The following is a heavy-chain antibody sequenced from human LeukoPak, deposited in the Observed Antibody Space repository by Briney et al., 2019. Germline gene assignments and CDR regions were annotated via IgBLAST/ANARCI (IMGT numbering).Heavy chain of an antibody. CDR3: ATAHIHTAMVFYYFDY. J-gene: IGHJ4*02. V-gene: IGHV1-24*01. CDR1: GGTFSSYA. Sequence: GASVKVSCKASGGTFSSYAISWVRQAPGQGLEWMGGFDPEDGETIYAQKFQGRVTMTEDTSTDTAYMELSSLRSEDTAVYYCATAHIHTAMVFYYFDYWGQGTLVTVSS. CDR2: FDPEDGET. D-gene: IGHD5-18*01.